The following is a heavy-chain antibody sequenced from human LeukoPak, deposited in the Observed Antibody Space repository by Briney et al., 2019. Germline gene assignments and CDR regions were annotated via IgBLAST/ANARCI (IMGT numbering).Heavy chain of an antibody. D-gene: IGHD6-19*01. CDR3: AKGPSWYSSGWHDY. V-gene: IGHV3-23*01. Sequence: GGSLRLSCAASGFTFSSYAMSWVRQAPGKGLEWVSAISGSGGSTYYADSVKGRFTISRDNSKNTLYLQMNSLRAEDTAVYYCAKGPSWYSSGWHDYWGQGTLVTVSS. CDR2: ISGSGGST. CDR1: GFTFSSYA. J-gene: IGHJ4*02.